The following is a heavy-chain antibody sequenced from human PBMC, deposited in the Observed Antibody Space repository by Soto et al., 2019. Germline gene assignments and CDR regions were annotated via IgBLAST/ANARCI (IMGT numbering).Heavy chain of an antibody. Sequence: SETLSLTCAVYGGSFSGYYWSWIRQPPGKGLEWIGEINHSGSTNYNPSLKSRVTISVDTSRNQFSLRLSSVTAADTAVYYCADDYGATDYYYYGMDVWGQGTTVTVYS. CDR1: GGSFSGYY. J-gene: IGHJ6*02. V-gene: IGHV4-34*01. CDR2: INHSGST. CDR3: ADDYGATDYYYYGMDV. D-gene: IGHD4-17*01.